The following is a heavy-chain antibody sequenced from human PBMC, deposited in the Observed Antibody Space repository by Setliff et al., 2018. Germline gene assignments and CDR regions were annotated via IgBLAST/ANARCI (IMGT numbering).Heavy chain of an antibody. J-gene: IGHJ6*02. CDR1: GGSISSGDYY. V-gene: IGHV4-30-4*08. D-gene: IGHD3-22*01. CDR3: AREGSYDSIRFYGMDV. Sequence: ASETLSLTCTVSGGSISSGDYYWSWIRQPPGKGLEWIGYIYYSGSTYYNPSLKSRVTISVDTSKNQFSLKLSSVTAADTAVYYCAREGSYDSIRFYGMDVWGQGTTVTVSS. CDR2: IYYSGST.